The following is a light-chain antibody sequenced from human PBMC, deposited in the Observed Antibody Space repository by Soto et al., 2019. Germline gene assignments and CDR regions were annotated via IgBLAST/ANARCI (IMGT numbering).Light chain of an antibody. V-gene: IGKV3-11*01. J-gene: IGKJ5*01. CDR2: DVS. CDR3: QQRSNWPPIT. Sequence: IVLTQSPATLSLSPGERATLSCRASQNISSYLIWYQQKPGQAPRLLMYDVSNRATGIPARFSGSGSGTDFTLPISSLEPEDFAAYYGQQRSNWPPITFGQGTRLEIK. CDR1: QNISSY.